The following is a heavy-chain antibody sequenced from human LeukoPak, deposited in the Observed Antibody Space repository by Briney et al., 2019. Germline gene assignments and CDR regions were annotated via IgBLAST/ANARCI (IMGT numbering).Heavy chain of an antibody. V-gene: IGHV4-34*01. Sequence: SETLSLTCAVYGGSFSGYYWTWIRQPPGKGLEWIGEINHSGSTNYNPSLKSRVTISVDTSRNQFSLKLYSVTAADTAVYYCARLGYCTSTSCSEGYYYYYMDVWGKGTTVTVSS. J-gene: IGHJ6*03. CDR2: INHSGST. CDR1: GGSFSGYY. D-gene: IGHD2-2*01. CDR3: ARLGYCTSTSCSEGYYYYYMDV.